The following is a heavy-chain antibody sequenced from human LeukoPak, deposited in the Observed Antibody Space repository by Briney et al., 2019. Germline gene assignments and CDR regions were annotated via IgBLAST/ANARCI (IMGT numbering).Heavy chain of an antibody. CDR3: ARGGSSWYNYYYYYMDV. Sequence: PSETLSLTCAVSGASISYYYWSWIRQPAGKRLEWIGRLYATGTTIYNPSLKSRAIMSVDTSKNQFSLNLTSVTAADTAVYYCARGGSSWYNYYYYYMDVWGKGTTVTVSS. J-gene: IGHJ6*03. V-gene: IGHV4-4*07. CDR2: LYATGTT. CDR1: GASISYYY. D-gene: IGHD6-13*01.